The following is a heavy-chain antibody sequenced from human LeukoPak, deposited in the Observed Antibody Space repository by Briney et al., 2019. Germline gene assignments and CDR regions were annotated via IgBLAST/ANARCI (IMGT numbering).Heavy chain of an antibody. Sequence: PGRSLRLSCAASGFTFSTYAMHWVRQAPGKGLEWVAVISYDGSNKYYADSVKGRFTISRDNSKNTLYLQMNTLRAEETAVYYCAKDVSWNWFDPWGQGTLVTVSS. CDR2: ISYDGSNK. J-gene: IGHJ5*02. CDR3: AKDVSWNWFDP. CDR1: GFTFSTYA. V-gene: IGHV3-30*18.